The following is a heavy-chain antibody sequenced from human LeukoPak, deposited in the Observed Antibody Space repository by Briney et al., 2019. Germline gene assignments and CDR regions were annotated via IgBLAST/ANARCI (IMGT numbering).Heavy chain of an antibody. D-gene: IGHD2-15*01. CDR2: IKSKTGGGTT. V-gene: IGHV3-15*01. Sequence: PGGSLRLSCAASGFTFINAWMTWVRQAPGKGLEWVGRIKSKTGGGTTVYAASVKGRFAISRDDSQNTLYLQMNSLKTEDTALYYCTTQDSFDSWGPGTMVTVSS. CDR1: GFTFINAW. CDR3: TTQDSFDS. J-gene: IGHJ3*01.